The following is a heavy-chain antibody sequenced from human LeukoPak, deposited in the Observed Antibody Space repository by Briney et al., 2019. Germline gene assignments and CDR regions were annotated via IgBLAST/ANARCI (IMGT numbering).Heavy chain of an antibody. CDR2: IYPRDPDT. D-gene: IGHD4-4*01. V-gene: IGHV5-51*01. CDR1: GYRFITYW. CDR3: AAGPGSNLFDH. Sequence: GESLKISCKTSGYRFITYWMGWVRQMPGKGLEWMGIIYPRDPDTRYSPSFQGQVTISVDKSISTAYLQWSSLKASDTAMYYCAAGPGSNLFDHWGQGTLVTVSS. J-gene: IGHJ4*02.